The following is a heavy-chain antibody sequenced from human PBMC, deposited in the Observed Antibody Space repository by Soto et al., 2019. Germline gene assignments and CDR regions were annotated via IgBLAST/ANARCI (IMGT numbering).Heavy chain of an antibody. Sequence: ASVKVSCKASGYTFTSYYMHWVRQAPGQGLEWMGIINPSGGSTSYAQKFQGRVTMTRDTSTSTVYMELSSLRSEDTAVYYCAREIIVLGTAIQYYGMDVWGQGTTVTVSS. D-gene: IGHD2-21*02. CDR2: INPSGGST. CDR3: AREIIVLGTAIQYYGMDV. V-gene: IGHV1-46*01. CDR1: GYTFTSYY. J-gene: IGHJ6*02.